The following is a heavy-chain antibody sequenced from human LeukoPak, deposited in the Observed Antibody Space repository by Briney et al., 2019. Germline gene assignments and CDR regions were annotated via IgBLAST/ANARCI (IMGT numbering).Heavy chain of an antibody. V-gene: IGHV3-23*01. J-gene: IGHJ4*02. CDR3: ASRQGLGWHYVN. D-gene: IGHD3-10*02. Sequence: GGSLRLSCVDAGFTLSSYAMSWVRQVPGKGLEWVSGISDNGGSTYYTDSVKGRFTISRDNSKNTLYLQMNSLRVEDTAIYYCASRQGLGWHYVNWGQGTLVTVSS. CDR1: GFTLSSYA. CDR2: ISDNGGST.